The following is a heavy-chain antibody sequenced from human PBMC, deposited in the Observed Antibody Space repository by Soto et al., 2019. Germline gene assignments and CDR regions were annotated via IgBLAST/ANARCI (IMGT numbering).Heavy chain of an antibody. CDR1: RYTFTRDQ. J-gene: IGHJ5*02. V-gene: IGHV1-46*01. D-gene: IGHD3-10*01. Sequence: ASVKVSCKASRYTFTRDQIHWVRQAPGQGLEWMGMIDPSGGKTNYAQKFQGRATMTRDTSTSTVYMALSSLRSEDTAIYFCGRVMRSLLSITALDTWGQGTLVTVPQ. CDR3: GRVMRSLLSITALDT. CDR2: IDPSGGKT.